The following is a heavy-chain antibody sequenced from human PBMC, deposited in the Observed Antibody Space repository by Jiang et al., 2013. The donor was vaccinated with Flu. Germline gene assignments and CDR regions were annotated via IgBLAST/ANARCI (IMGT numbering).Heavy chain of an antibody. Sequence: GFTFSSYAMSWVRQAPGKGLEWVSAISGSGGSTYYADSVKGRFTISRDNSKNTLYLQMNSLRAEDTAVYYCAKDEGGGGATSGFDYWGQGTLVTVSS. CDR2: ISGSGGST. V-gene: IGHV3-23*01. CDR1: GFTFSSYA. J-gene: IGHJ4*02. D-gene: IGHD1-26*01. CDR3: AKDEGGGGATSGFDY.